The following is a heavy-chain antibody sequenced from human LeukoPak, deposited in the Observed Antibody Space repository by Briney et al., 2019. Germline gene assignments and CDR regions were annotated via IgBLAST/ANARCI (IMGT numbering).Heavy chain of an antibody. CDR1: GFSFAGYT. CDR3: ARDLSGVTGYTYGRGIDY. Sequence: GGSLRLSCAASGFSFAGYTMHWVRQAPGKGLEWVSLFSWDGINTYYADSVKGRFTISRNNSKNSLYLQMNSLRTEDTALYYCARDLSGVTGYTYGRGIDYWGQGTLVTVSS. J-gene: IGHJ4*02. CDR2: FSWDGINT. D-gene: IGHD5-18*01. V-gene: IGHV3-43*01.